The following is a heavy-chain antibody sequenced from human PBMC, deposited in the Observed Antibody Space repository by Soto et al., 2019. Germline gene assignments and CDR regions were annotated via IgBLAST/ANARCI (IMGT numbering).Heavy chain of an antibody. CDR2: IYNSGTT. CDR1: GGSISTYY. V-gene: IGHV4-59*01. Sequence: PSETLSLTCTVSGGSISTYYWSWIRQPPGTGLEWIGYIYNSGTTNYNPSLKSRVTISIDKPKKQFSLKLRSVTAAATAVYYFSGENRDEVTTYDYWGQGTLVTVSS. J-gene: IGHJ4*02. D-gene: IGHD2-21*02. CDR3: SGENRDEVTTYDY.